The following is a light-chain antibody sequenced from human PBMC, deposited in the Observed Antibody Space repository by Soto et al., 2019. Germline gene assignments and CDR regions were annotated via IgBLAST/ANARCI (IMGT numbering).Light chain of an antibody. CDR2: DCS. CDR1: QSINTW. Sequence: DIRMTQSPSTVSSSVGDRITITYRASQSINTWLAWYRQRPGEAPQLLLYDCSTLAMGVPSRFSGSGSGTDFTLSISRLQPDDFATFYCQQYWTYSRTFGQGPKVEVK. CDR3: QQYWTYSRT. V-gene: IGKV1-5*01. J-gene: IGKJ1*01.